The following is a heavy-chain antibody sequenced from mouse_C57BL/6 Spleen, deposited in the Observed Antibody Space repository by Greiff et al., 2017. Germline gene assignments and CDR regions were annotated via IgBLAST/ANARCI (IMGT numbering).Heavy chain of an antibody. CDR1: GFTFSDYG. D-gene: IGHD2-3*01. Sequence: EVHLVESGGGLVKPGGSLKLSCAASGFTFSDYGMHWVRQAPEKGLEWVAYISSGSSTIYYADTVKGRFTISRDNAKNTLFLQMTSLRSEETAKYYCERNYEGYFFDYWGQGTTLTVSS. CDR3: ERNYEGYFFDY. V-gene: IGHV5-17*01. J-gene: IGHJ2*01. CDR2: ISSGSSTI.